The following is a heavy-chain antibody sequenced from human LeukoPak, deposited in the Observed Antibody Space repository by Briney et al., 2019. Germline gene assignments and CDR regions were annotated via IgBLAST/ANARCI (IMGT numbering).Heavy chain of an antibody. CDR1: GYTFTGYY. V-gene: IGHV1-2*02. CDR2: INPNSGGT. Sequence: ASVKVSCKASGYTFTGYYMHWVRQAPGQGLEGMGWINPNSGGTNYAQKFQGRVTMTRDTSISTAYMELSRLRSDDTAVYYCASFSPTTATFDYWGQGTLVTVSS. CDR3: ASFSPTTATFDY. D-gene: IGHD1-26*01. J-gene: IGHJ4*02.